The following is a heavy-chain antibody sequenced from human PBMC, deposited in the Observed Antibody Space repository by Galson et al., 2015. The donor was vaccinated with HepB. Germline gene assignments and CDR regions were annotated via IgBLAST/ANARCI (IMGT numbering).Heavy chain of an antibody. CDR2: FDPEDGET. D-gene: IGHD3-22*01. V-gene: IGHV1-24*01. J-gene: IGHJ2*01. CDR1: GYTLTELS. CDR3: ATDLTGSGGMGDSCGYYPTAPNFWFFDL. Sequence: SVKVSCKVSGYTLTELSMHWGRQAPGKGLEWMGGFDPEDGETIYAQKFQGRVTMTEDTSTDTAYMELSSLRSEDTAVYYCATDLTGSGGMGDSCGYYPTAPNFWFFDLWGRGTLVTVSS.